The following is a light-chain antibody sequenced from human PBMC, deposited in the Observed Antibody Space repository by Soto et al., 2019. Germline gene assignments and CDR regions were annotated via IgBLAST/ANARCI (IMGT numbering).Light chain of an antibody. J-gene: IGKJ1*01. CDR1: QSVSSN. CDR2: GAS. Sequence: EVVMTQSPATLSVSPGERATLSCRASQSVSSNLAWYQQTPGQAPRLLIFGASTRATGIPARFSGSGSGTEFTLTINSLQSEDFVVYYCLQYNLWPRTFGQGTKVDIK. CDR3: LQYNLWPRT. V-gene: IGKV3-15*01.